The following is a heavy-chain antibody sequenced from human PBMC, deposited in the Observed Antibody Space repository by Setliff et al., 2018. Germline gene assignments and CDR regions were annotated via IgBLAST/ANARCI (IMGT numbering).Heavy chain of an antibody. J-gene: IGHJ4*02. D-gene: IGHD5-12*01. Sequence: GASVKVSCTTSGYNFITFGISWVRQAPGQGLEWLGWIAPYNGNTDYAQKFQGRVTMTTDTSTNTAHMELRSLTSADTAIYYCTRGPGPWVVVAMPFDCWGQGTLVTVSS. CDR2: IAPYNGNT. CDR3: TRGPGPWVVVAMPFDC. CDR1: GYNFITFG. V-gene: IGHV1-18*01.